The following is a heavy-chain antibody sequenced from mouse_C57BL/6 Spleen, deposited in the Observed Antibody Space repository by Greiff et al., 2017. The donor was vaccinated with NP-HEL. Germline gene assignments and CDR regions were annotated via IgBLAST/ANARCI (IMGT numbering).Heavy chain of an antibody. Sequence: DVQLQESGPGLVKPSQSLSLTCSVTGYSITSGYYWNWIRQFPGNKLEWMGYISYDGSNNYNPSLKNRISITRDTSKNQFFLKLNSVTTEDTATYYCANYYGSSHWYFDVWGTGTTVTVSS. CDR3: ANYYGSSHWYFDV. J-gene: IGHJ1*03. CDR2: ISYDGSN. D-gene: IGHD1-1*01. V-gene: IGHV3-6*01. CDR1: GYSITSGYY.